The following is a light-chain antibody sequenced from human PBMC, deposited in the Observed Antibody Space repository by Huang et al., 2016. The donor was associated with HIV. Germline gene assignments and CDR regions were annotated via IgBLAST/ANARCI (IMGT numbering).Light chain of an antibody. V-gene: IGKV1-9*01. CDR3: QQFKSYPLT. CDR2: AAS. CDR1: QGISSY. J-gene: IGKJ4*01. Sequence: IQLTQSPSSLSASVGDRVTITCRASQGISSYLAWYQQKPGKAPKLLIYAASTLPSGVPSSFSGNGSGTDFTLTISSLQPEDFATYCCQQFKSYPLTFGGGTKVEIK.